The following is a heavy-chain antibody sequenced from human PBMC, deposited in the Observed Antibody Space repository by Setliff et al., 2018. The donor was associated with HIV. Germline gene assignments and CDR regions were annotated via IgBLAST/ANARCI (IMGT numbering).Heavy chain of an antibody. CDR1: GESLAGSRYS. J-gene: IGHJ6*03. Sequence: SETLSLTCTVSGESLAGSRYSWGWVRQSPGQGLEWLGNLFHTGSSYFNPSLKSRLTMSVDTSKDQFSLSLISMTAADSAVYSCARLGDNSDWRSNYFFYYMGVWGKGVTVTVSS. CDR2: LFHTGSS. CDR3: ARLGDNSDWRSNYFFYYMGV. V-gene: IGHV4-39*01. D-gene: IGHD3-22*01.